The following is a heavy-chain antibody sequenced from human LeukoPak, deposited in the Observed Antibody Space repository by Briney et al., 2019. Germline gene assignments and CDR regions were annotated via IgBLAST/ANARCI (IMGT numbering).Heavy chain of an antibody. CDR1: GFTFSDYY. CDR2: ISSSGSTI. CDR3: ASGWSGYYNYYYYMGV. V-gene: IGHV3-11*04. Sequence: GGSLRLSCAASGFTFSDYYMSWIRQAPGEGLEWVSYISSSGSTIYYADSVKGRFTISRDNAKNSLYLQMNSLRAEDTAVYYCASGWSGYYNYYYYMGVWGKGTTVTVSS. J-gene: IGHJ6*03. D-gene: IGHD3-3*01.